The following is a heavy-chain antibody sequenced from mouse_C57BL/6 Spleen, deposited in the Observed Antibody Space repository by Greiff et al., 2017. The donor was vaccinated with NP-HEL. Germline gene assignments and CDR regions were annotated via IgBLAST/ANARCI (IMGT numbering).Heavy chain of an antibody. Sequence: EVQLQQSGPELVKPGASVKISCKASGYSFTGYYMNWVKQSPEKSLEWIGEINPSTGGTTYNQKFKAKATLTVDKSSSTAYMQLKSLTSEDSAVYYCARSAYYGSYYFDYWGQGTTLTVSS. CDR2: INPSTGGT. CDR1: GYSFTGYY. J-gene: IGHJ2*01. CDR3: ARSAYYGSYYFDY. D-gene: IGHD1-1*01. V-gene: IGHV1-42*01.